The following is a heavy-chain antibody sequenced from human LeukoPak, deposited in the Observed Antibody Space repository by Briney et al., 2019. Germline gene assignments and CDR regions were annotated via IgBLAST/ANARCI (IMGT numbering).Heavy chain of an antibody. CDR3: ATTGGDIYYYYMDV. J-gene: IGHJ6*03. Sequence: SVKVSCKASGDTFSRYAISWVRQAPGQGLEWMGGIIPVLSTANYAQKFQDRVTITADESTSTTYMELSSLKSEDTAVYYCATTGGDIYYYYMDVWGKGATVTISS. V-gene: IGHV1-69*13. D-gene: IGHD3-16*01. CDR2: IIPVLSTA. CDR1: GDTFSRYA.